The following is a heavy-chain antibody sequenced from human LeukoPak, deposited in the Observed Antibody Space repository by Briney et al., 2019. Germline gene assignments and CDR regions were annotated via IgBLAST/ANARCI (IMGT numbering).Heavy chain of an antibody. CDR3: ARGPGNSWPGFYFDY. D-gene: IGHD6-13*01. Sequence: GGSLRLSCAVSGFSVRTNYMSWVRQAPGKGLERVSLIYSGGDAHYAASVKGRFTISRDNSKNTLYLQMNSLRAEDSAVYYCARGPGNSWPGFYFDYWGQGSLVIVSS. CDR1: GFSVRTNY. V-gene: IGHV3-66*01. CDR2: IYSGGDA. J-gene: IGHJ4*02.